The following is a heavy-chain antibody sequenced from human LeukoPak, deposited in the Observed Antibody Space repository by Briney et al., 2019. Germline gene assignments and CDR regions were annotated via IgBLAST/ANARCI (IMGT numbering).Heavy chain of an antibody. D-gene: IGHD6-19*01. CDR2: KRPRWENT. CDR3: ARVAGWNWFVP. V-gene: IGHV3-23*01. Sequence: GGSLRLSCAASGYTFSSYDMTWVRQAPGRGRECVSSKRPRWENTHYGDSVEGAFPLSRDNSEHTVYLQMTHMRVDDTAVYYCARVAGWNWFVPWGQGTLVTASS. CDR1: GYTFSSYD. J-gene: IGHJ5*02.